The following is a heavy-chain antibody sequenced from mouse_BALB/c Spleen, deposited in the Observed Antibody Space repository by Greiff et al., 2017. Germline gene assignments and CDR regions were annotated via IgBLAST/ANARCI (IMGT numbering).Heavy chain of an antibody. D-gene: IGHD2-3*01. V-gene: IGHV5-4*02. CDR1: GFTFSDYY. CDR2: ISDGGSYT. Sequence: EVMLVESGGGLVKPGGSLKLSCAASGFTFSDYYMYWVRQTPEKRLEWVATISDGGSYTYYPDSVKGRFTISRDNAKNNLYLQMSSLKSEDTAMYYCARDRDGYPFAYWGQGTLVTVSA. CDR3: ARDRDGYPFAY. J-gene: IGHJ3*01.